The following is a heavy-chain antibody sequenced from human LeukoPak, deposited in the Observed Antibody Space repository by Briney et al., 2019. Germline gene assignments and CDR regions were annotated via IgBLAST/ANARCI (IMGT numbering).Heavy chain of an antibody. CDR3: AGSSGWYADFDY. J-gene: IGHJ4*02. Sequence: GGSLRLSCAASGFTASSNYMSWVRQAPGKGLEWVSVIYSGGSTYYADSVKGRFTISRDNSKNTLYLQMNSLRAEDTAVYYCAGSSGWYADFDYWGQGTLVTVSS. V-gene: IGHV3-53*01. D-gene: IGHD6-19*01. CDR1: GFTASSNY. CDR2: IYSGGST.